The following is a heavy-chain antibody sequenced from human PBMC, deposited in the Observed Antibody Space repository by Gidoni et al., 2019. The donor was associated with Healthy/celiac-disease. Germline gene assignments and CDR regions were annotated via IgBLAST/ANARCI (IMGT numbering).Heavy chain of an antibody. J-gene: IGHJ4*02. D-gene: IGHD2-21*02. CDR2: IGYDGSNK. CDR1: GVTLSSYG. CDR3: ARDWAAPAYCGGDCYSDFDY. V-gene: IGHV3-33*01. Sequence: QVQLVESGGGVGRPGRSLRLACAAPGVTLSSYGMPWVRQAPGMGLEWVAVIGYDGSNKYYADSVKGRFTISRDNSKNTLYLQMNSLRAEDTSVYYCARDWAAPAYCGGDCYSDFDYWGQGTLVTVSS.